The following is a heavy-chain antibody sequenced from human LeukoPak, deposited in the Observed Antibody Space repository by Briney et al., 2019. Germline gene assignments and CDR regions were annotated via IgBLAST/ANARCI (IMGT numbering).Heavy chain of an antibody. CDR1: S. D-gene: IGHD2-15*01. Sequence: SMNWVRQAPGKGLEWISYISSSSVTIYYADSVKGRFTISRDNAKNSLYLQMNSLRAEDTAVYYCTRLHGGHPFDYWGQGTLVTVSS. CDR3: TRLHGGHPFDY. V-gene: IGHV3-48*01. CDR2: ISSSSVTI. J-gene: IGHJ4*02.